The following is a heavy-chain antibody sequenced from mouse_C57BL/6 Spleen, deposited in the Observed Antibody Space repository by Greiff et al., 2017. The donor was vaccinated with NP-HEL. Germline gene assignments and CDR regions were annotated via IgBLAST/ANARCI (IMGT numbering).Heavy chain of an antibody. CDR3: ARDDGYGLGY. V-gene: IGHV1-64*01. J-gene: IGHJ2*01. CDR2: IHPNSGST. CDR1: GYTFTSYW. D-gene: IGHD2-3*01. Sequence: QVQLQQSGAELVKPGASVKLSCKASGYTFTSYWMHWVKQRPGQGLEWIGMIHPNSGSTNYNEKFKSKATLTVDKSSSTAYMQLSSLTSEDSAVYYCARDDGYGLGYWGQGTTLTVSS.